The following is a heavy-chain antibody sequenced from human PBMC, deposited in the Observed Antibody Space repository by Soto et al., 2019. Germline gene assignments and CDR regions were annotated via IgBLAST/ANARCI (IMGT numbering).Heavy chain of an antibody. CDR2: IYYSGST. Sequence: QVQLQESGPGLVKPSETLSLTCSVSGGSIRSYYWSWIRQPPGKGLEWIGYIYYSGSTNYNPSLKSRVTISVDTSKKQFALKLRSVTAADTAVYYCARRSGGNFDYWGQGTLVTVSS. CDR3: ARRSGGNFDY. J-gene: IGHJ4*02. CDR1: GGSIRSYY. V-gene: IGHV4-59*01.